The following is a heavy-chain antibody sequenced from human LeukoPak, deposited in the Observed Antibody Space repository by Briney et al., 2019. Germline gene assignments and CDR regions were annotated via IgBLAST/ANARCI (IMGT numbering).Heavy chain of an antibody. D-gene: IGHD3-22*01. Sequence: GGSLRLSCAASGFTFSSYAMSWVRQAPGKGLEWVSAISGSGGSTYYADSVKDRFTISRDNSKNTLYLQMNSLRAEDTAVYYCAKGGGYYDSSGYYTDYWGQGTLVTVSS. J-gene: IGHJ4*02. CDR2: ISGSGGST. CDR3: AKGGGYYDSSGYYTDY. CDR1: GFTFSSYA. V-gene: IGHV3-23*01.